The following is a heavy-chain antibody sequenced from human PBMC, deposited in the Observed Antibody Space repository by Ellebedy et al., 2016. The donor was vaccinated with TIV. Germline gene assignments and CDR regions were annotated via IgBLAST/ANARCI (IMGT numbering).Heavy chain of an antibody. V-gene: IGHV1-8*01. D-gene: IGHD6-19*01. Sequence: ASVKVSCXASGYTFTSYDINWVRQATGQGLEWMGWMNPNSGNTGYAQKFQGRVTMTRDTSTSTVYMELSSLRSEDTAVYYCARDLLEQWLWGQGTLVTVSS. J-gene: IGHJ4*02. CDR3: ARDLLEQWL. CDR1: GYTFTSYD. CDR2: MNPNSGNT.